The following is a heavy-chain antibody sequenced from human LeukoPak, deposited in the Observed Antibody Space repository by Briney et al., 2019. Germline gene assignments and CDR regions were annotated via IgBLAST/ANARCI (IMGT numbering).Heavy chain of an antibody. CDR3: ARAFSSQSFDY. Sequence: SETLSLTCTVSGDSISSYYWNWIRQAPGKALEWIGHIHYNGDTAYNFSLKSLVTISMDTSKNQFSLKLSSVTAADTAVYYCARAFSSQSFDYWGQGALVTVSS. V-gene: IGHV4-59*12. CDR1: GDSISSYY. CDR2: IHYNGDT. J-gene: IGHJ4*02. D-gene: IGHD6-13*01.